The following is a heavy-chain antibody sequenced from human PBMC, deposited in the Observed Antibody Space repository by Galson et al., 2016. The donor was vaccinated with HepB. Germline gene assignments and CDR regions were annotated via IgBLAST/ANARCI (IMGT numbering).Heavy chain of an antibody. CDR2: IKSGGST. V-gene: IGHV3-53*01. CDR3: TRDREGAEAATGLGLGFYYYYYMDV. Sequence: SLRLPCAASGFTVNNNQMACVRRAPWKGLEWVSAIKSGGSTYYADSVKGRFTISRNTGKNRLYLQMKSLRADETSWYYCTRDREGAEAATGLGLGFYYYYYMDVWGMGTTVTVSS. CDR1: GFTVNNNQ. D-gene: IGHD3-16*01. J-gene: IGHJ6*03.